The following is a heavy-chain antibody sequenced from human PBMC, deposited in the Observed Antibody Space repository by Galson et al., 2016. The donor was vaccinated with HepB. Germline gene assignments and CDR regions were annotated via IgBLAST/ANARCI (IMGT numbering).Heavy chain of an antibody. CDR2: IFWDDDK. CDR1: GFSLTTSGVG. J-gene: IGHJ6*02. V-gene: IGHV2-5*02. CDR3: SHFYYGMDV. Sequence: PALVTPPQTLTPTCTFSGFSLTTSGVGVGWIRQPPGRALEWLTLIFWDDDKRYNPSLKSRLTIAKDTSKNQVVLRRANVDPVDTATYYCSHFYYGMDVWGQGTTVTVSS.